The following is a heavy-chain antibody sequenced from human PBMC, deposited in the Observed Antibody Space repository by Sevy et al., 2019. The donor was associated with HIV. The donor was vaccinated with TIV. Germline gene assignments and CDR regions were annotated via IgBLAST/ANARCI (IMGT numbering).Heavy chain of an antibody. J-gene: IGHJ4*02. CDR3: ATGIEATAYFDH. Sequence: GGSLRLSCEGSGFTFGDYALSWFRQAPGKGLEWLTFIRSKASGGTTEYAASVKGRFTISRDDSKSIAYLQMNSLEIEAAAVYCCATGIEATAYFDHWGQGTLVTVSS. D-gene: IGHD5-12*01. V-gene: IGHV3-49*03. CDR2: IRSKASGGTT. CDR1: GFTFGDYA.